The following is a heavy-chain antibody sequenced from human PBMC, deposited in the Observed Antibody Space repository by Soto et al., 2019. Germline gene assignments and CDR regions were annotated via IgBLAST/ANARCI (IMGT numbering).Heavy chain of an antibody. Sequence: SETLSLTCSVSGGSINSDDSFWGWVRQSPGKGLEWIGSLYYGGSTFYNPSLKSRVTISLDTSKNQFSLRLTSVTAADTAIYYCARQLPVGATSWFDPWGQGTLVTVS. J-gene: IGHJ5*02. CDR3: ARQLPVGATSWFDP. CDR2: LYYGGST. V-gene: IGHV4-39*01. D-gene: IGHD1-26*01. CDR1: GGSINSDDSF.